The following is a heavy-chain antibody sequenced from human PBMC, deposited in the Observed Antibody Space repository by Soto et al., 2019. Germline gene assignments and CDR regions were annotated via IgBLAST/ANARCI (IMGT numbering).Heavy chain of an antibody. D-gene: IGHD2-2*01. CDR2: IYPGDSDT. CDR1: EYSFTNYW. J-gene: IGHJ6*02. Sequence: GESLKISCKGSEYSFTNYWIGWVRQMPGKGLEWMGIIYPGDSDTRYSPSFEGQVTISADKSISTAYLQWSSLKASDTAMYYCARSLVVPASNYYYGMDVWGQGTTVTVSS. CDR3: ARSLVVPASNYYYGMDV. V-gene: IGHV5-51*01.